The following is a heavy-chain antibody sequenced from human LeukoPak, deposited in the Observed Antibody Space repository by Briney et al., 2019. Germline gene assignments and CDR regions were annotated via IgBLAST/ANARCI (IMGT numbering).Heavy chain of an antibody. CDR3: ARSDSSGYYGSNWFDP. J-gene: IGHJ5*02. D-gene: IGHD3-22*01. V-gene: IGHV1-8*02. CDR2: TNPNSGNT. CDR1: GYTFTSYY. Sequence: ASVKVSCKASGYTFTSYYMHWVRQATGQGLEWMGWTNPNSGNTGYAQKFQGRVTMTRNTSISTAYMELSSLRSEDTAVYYCARSDSSGYYGSNWFDPWGQGTLVTVSS.